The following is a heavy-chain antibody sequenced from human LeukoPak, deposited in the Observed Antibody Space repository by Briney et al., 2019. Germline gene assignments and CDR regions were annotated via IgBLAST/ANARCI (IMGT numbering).Heavy chain of an antibody. V-gene: IGHV1-2*02. J-gene: IGHJ4*02. D-gene: IGHD5-12*01. CDR3: ARDPSIRTHSGYDDY. CDR2: INPNSGGT. Sequence: GASVKVSCKASGYTFTGYYMHWVRQAPGQGLEWMGWINPNSGGTNYAQKFQGRVTMTRDRSISTAYIELSRLRSDGTAVYYCARDPSIRTHSGYDDYWGQGTLVSVSS. CDR1: GYTFTGYY.